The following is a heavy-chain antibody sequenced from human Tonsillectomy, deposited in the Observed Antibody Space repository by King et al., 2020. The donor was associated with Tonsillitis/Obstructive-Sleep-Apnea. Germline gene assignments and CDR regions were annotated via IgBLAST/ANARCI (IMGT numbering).Heavy chain of an antibody. Sequence: VQLVESGAEVKKPGESLKISCKGSGYSLTSYWIDWVRQMPGKGLEWMGIIDHGDSDTRYSPSFQGQVTISVDKSISTAYLQWSSLKASDTAMYYCARRESDYDNLFDPWGQGTLVTVSP. J-gene: IGHJ5*02. CDR2: IDHGDSDT. CDR3: ARRESDYDNLFDP. V-gene: IGHV5-51*03. CDR1: GYSLTSYW. D-gene: IGHD5-12*01.